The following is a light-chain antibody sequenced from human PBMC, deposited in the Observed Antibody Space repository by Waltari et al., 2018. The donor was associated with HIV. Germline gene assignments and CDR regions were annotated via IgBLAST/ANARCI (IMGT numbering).Light chain of an antibody. Sequence: QSVLTQPPSVSAAPGQKVSISCSGSDSNIGNNYVSWYQQLPGTAPKLLLYDSYKRPSVIPDRLSGSKCGTSATLGIAGLQTGDEAYYYCATWDASLTVVFGGGTKLTVL. CDR1: DSNIGNNY. J-gene: IGLJ2*01. V-gene: IGLV1-51*01. CDR3: ATWDASLTVV. CDR2: DSY.